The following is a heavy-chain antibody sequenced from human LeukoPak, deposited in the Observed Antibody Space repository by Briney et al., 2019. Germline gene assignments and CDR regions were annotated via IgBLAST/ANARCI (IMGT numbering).Heavy chain of an antibody. J-gene: IGHJ4*02. D-gene: IGHD4/OR15-4a*01. CDR2: IYTSGDT. V-gene: IGHV4-4*07. Sequence: SETLSLTCTVSGGSMTNYCWSWIRQPAGKGLEYIGRIYTSGDTNYNPSLKSRVTMSVDTSKNQFSLKLSSVTAADTAVYYCARRPGEYGGNDFDYWGQGTLVTVSS. CDR3: ARRPGEYGGNDFDY. CDR1: GGSMTNYC.